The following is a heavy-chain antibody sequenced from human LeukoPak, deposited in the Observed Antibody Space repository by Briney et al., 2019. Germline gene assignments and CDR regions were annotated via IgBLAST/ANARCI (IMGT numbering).Heavy chain of an antibody. CDR2: IYPGDSNT. V-gene: IGHV5-51*01. J-gene: IGHJ4*02. Sequence: KVSCKGSGYTFPNYWIGWVRQMPGKGVEWMGIIYPGDSNTRYSPSFQGQVTISADKSISTAYLQWSSLKASDTAMYYCARFAYGSDYFPGHYWGQGTLVTVSS. CDR1: GYTFPNYW. CDR3: ARFAYGSDYFPGHY. D-gene: IGHD3-22*01.